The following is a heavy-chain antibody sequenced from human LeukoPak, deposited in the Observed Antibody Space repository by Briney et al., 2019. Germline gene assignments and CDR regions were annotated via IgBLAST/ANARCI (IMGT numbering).Heavy chain of an antibody. D-gene: IGHD6-6*01. CDR2: ISAYNGNT. V-gene: IGHV1-18*01. CDR3: ARGEAARALEAFDI. J-gene: IGHJ3*02. CDR1: GYTFTSYG. Sequence: GASVKVSCKASGYTFTSYGTSWVRQAPGQRLEWMGWISAYNGNTNYAQKLQGRVTMTTDTSTSTAYMELRSLRSDDTAVYYCARGEAARALEAFDIWGQGTMVTVSS.